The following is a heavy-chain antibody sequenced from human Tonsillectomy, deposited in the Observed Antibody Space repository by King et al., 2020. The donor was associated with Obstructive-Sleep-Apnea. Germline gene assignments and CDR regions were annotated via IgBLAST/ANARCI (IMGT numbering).Heavy chain of an antibody. Sequence: VQLVESGAEMKKPGASVKVSCKTSGYTFSRYGISWVRQAPGQGPEWMGWINAHNGNTNYAQKFQGRVTMTTDTSTSTAYMELRSLRSDDTAVYYCARDLSTVVSESYFDYWGQGTLVTVSS. CDR3: ARDLSTVVSESYFDY. V-gene: IGHV1-18*01. CDR1: GYTFSRYG. CDR2: INAHNGNT. J-gene: IGHJ4*02. D-gene: IGHD4-23*01.